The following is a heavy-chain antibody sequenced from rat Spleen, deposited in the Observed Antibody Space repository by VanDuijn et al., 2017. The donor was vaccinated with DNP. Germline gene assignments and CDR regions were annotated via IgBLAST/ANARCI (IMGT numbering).Heavy chain of an antibody. CDR1: GFTFSYYG. J-gene: IGHJ4*01. V-gene: IGHV5S13*01. Sequence: EVQLVESGGGLVLPGRSLKLSCAASGFTFSYYGMAWVRQAPTKGLEWVATISTSGGSTYYRDSVKGRFTISRDNVESTLYLQMDSLRSEDTATYYCSKHKGSSSSYVMDAWGQGTSVTVSS. CDR2: ISTSGGST. CDR3: SKHKGSSSSYVMDA. D-gene: IGHD1-2*01.